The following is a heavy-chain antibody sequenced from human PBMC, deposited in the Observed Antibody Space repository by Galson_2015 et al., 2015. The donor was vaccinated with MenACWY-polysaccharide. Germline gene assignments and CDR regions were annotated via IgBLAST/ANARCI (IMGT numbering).Heavy chain of an antibody. CDR3: TRGGDSYSSGWYYFDY. D-gene: IGHD6-19*01. CDR2: INPSGGST. Sequence: SVKVSCKASGYTFTNYYMHWVRQAPGQGLEWMGMINPSGGSTTYAQKFQGRVTMTRDTSASTVYMELSSLRSEDTAVYYCTRGGDSYSSGWYYFDYWGQGTLVTVSS. CDR1: GYTFTNYY. V-gene: IGHV1-46*03. J-gene: IGHJ4*02.